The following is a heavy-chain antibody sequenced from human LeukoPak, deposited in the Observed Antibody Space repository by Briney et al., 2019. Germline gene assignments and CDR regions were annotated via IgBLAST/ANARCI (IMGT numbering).Heavy chain of an antibody. CDR3: AKDYYVPPSY. V-gene: IGHV3-23*01. CDR2: ISSSGVST. J-gene: IGHJ4*02. CDR1: GFTFSNYA. Sequence: GGSLRLSCAASGFTFSNYAMSWVRQARGKGLEWVSGISSSGVSTYYADSVKGRFTISRDNSKNTLYLQMNSLRAEDTAVYYCAKDYYVPPSYWGQGTLVTVSS. D-gene: IGHD3-10*02.